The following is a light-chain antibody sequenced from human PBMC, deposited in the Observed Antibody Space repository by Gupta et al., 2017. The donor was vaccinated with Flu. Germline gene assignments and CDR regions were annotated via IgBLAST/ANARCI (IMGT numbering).Light chain of an antibody. CDR3: QQRDSTWLT. J-gene: IGKJ4*01. V-gene: IGKV1-39*01. Sequence: PSSLSASVGDRVTITCRASQSISSYLNWYQQKPGKAPKLLIYAASRLQSGVPSRFSGSGSGTDFTLTISSLQPEDFATYYCQQRDSTWLTFGGGTKVEIK. CDR1: QSISSY. CDR2: AAS.